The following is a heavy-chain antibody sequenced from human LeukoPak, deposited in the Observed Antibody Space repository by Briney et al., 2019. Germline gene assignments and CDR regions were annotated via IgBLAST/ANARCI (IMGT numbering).Heavy chain of an antibody. CDR3: ARHEGITMIVVSRGDAFDI. CDR1: GGSISRSSYY. Sequence: PSETLSLTCTVSGGSISRSSYYWGWIRQPPGKGLEWIGSIYYSGSTYYNPSLKSRVTISVDTSKNQFSLRLSSVTAAYTAGYYYARHEGITMIVVSRGDAFDIWGQGTMVTVSS. V-gene: IGHV4-39*01. D-gene: IGHD3-22*01. CDR2: IYYSGST. J-gene: IGHJ3*02.